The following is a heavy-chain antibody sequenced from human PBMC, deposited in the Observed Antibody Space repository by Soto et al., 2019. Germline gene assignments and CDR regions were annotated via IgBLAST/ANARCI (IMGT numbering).Heavy chain of an antibody. D-gene: IGHD6-13*01. CDR3: ARESRSWYGSIWDY. J-gene: IGHJ4*02. CDR1: GASISSYY. V-gene: IGHV4-59*12. CDR2: IYFSGGT. Sequence: SETLSLTCTVSGASISSYYWGWIRQPPGKGLEWIGYIYFSGGTNYNPSLKSRVTISVDTSKNQFSLKLSSVTAADTAVYYCARESRSWYGSIWDYWGQGTLVTVS.